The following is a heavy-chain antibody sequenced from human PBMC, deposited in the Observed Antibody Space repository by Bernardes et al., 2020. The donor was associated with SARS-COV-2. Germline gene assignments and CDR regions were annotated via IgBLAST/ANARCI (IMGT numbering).Heavy chain of an antibody. J-gene: IGHJ4*02. CDR3: AKCGSSWPVDY. D-gene: IGHD6-13*01. Sequence: GGFLSLPSSTPGFTFSSYPMSWVRPAPGKGLEWLSSILSGGTTYYADSVKGRFTISRDNSKNTLYLQMNTLRAEDTAVYYCAKCGSSWPVDYWGQGTLVTVSS. CDR1: GFTFSSYP. CDR2: ILSGGTT. V-gene: IGHV3-23*01.